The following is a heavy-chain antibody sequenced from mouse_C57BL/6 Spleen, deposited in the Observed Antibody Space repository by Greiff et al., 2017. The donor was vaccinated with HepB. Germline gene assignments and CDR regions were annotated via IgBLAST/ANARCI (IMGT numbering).Heavy chain of an antibody. D-gene: IGHD6-2*01. CDR3: TTGVVPGY. CDR2: IDPENGDT. J-gene: IGHJ2*01. CDR1: GFNIKDDY. Sequence: EVQLQQSGAELVRPGASVKLSCTASGFNIKDDYMHWVKQRPEQGLEWIGWIDPENGDTEYASKFQGKATITADTSSNTAYLQLSSLTSEDTAVYYCTTGVVPGYWGQGTTLTVSS. V-gene: IGHV14-4*01.